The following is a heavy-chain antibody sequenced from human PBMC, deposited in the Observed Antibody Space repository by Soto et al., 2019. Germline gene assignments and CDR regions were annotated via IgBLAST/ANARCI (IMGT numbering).Heavy chain of an antibody. CDR2: IFSSGES. Sequence: GSLRLSCAASGFTVSSTYMSWVRQAPGKGLEWVSIIFSSGESFYADSVKGRFTISRDSSDNTVYLQMNSLKAEDTAVYYCARGGIGMVRTFDHWGQGTLVTVS. V-gene: IGHV3-53*01. J-gene: IGHJ4*02. CDR1: GFTVSSTY. D-gene: IGHD3-10*01. CDR3: ARGGIGMVRTFDH.